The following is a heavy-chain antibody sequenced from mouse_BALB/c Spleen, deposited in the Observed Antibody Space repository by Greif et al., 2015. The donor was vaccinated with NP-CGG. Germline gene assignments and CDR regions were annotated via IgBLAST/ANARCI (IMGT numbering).Heavy chain of an antibody. CDR2: INPSNGGT. CDR1: GYTFTSYY. Sequence: QVQLQQSGAELVKPGASVKLSCKASGYTFTSYYMYWVKQRPGQGLEWIGGINPSNGGTNFNEKFKSKATLTVDKSSSTTYMQLSSLTSEDSAVYYCTRGGGLHCFDYWGQGTTLAVSS. V-gene: IGHV1S81*02. J-gene: IGHJ2*01. CDR3: TRGGGLHCFDY. D-gene: IGHD6-1*01.